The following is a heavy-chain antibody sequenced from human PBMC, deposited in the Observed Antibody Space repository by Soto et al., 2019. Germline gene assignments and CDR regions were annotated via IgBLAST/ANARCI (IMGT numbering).Heavy chain of an antibody. Sequence: ASVKVSCKASGYTFTSYGISWVRQAPGQGLEWIGWISAYNGNTNYAQKLQGRVTMTTDTSTSTAYMELRSLRSDDTAVYYCARDNRGRAPDAFDFWSQGTMVTVS. J-gene: IGHJ3*01. D-gene: IGHD6-13*01. CDR2: ISAYNGNT. V-gene: IGHV1-18*01. CDR3: ARDNRGRAPDAFDF. CDR1: GYTFTSYG.